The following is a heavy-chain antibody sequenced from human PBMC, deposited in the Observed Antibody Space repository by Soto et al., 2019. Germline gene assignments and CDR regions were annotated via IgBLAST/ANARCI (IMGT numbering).Heavy chain of an antibody. D-gene: IGHD3-22*01. CDR2: ISGSGEST. CDR3: AKYSSYWDEDY. CDR1: GFTFSSYA. J-gene: IGHJ4*02. Sequence: EVQLLESGRGLVQPGGSLRLSCAASGFTFSSYAMTWVRQAPGEGLQWVSSISGSGESTFHADSVKGRFTISRDNSKNTLTLQMNSLRAEDTAIYYCAKYSSYWDEDYWGQGTLVTVSS. V-gene: IGHV3-23*01.